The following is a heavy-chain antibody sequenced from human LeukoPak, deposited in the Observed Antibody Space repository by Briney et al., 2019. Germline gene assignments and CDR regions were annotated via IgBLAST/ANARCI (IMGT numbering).Heavy chain of an antibody. CDR3: ARPNYALFDY. J-gene: IGHJ4*02. V-gene: IGHV1-2*02. CDR1: GYTFTDYY. Sequence: ASVKVSCKASGYTFTDYYMHWVRQAPGQGFEWMGWINPDSGGTNYAQKFQGRVTMTRDTSISTAYMELSRLRSDDTAVYYCARPNYALFDYWGQGTLVTVSS. D-gene: IGHD2-2*01. CDR2: INPDSGGT.